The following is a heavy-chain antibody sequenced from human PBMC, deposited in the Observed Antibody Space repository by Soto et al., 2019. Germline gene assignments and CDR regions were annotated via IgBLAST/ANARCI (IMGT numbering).Heavy chain of an antibody. Sequence: PGGSLRLSCATSGFTFSDCYMSWIRQAPGKGLEWVSYISPTGDTIYYADSVKGRVTVSRDNAKNSLYLEMNSLRAGDTAVYYCVREGSAWSRGYWGQGTMVTVSS. J-gene: IGHJ4*02. CDR1: GFTFSDCY. CDR3: VREGSAWSRGY. V-gene: IGHV3-11*01. D-gene: IGHD6-19*01. CDR2: ISPTGDTI.